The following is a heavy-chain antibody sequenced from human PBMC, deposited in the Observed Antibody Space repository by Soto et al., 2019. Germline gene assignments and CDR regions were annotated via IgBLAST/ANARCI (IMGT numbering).Heavy chain of an antibody. CDR1: GGSISSYY. J-gene: IGHJ4*02. CDR2: IYYSGST. CDR3: ARAIVPYEGLVFGY. V-gene: IGHV4-59*01. Sequence: QVQLQESGPGLVKPSETLSLTCTVSGGSISSYYWSWIRQPPGKGLEWIGYIYYSGSTNYNPSLKCRVTKSVDTSNNHVSVKLSSVTAADTAVYYCARAIVPYEGLVFGYWGQGTLVTVSS. D-gene: IGHD6-6*01.